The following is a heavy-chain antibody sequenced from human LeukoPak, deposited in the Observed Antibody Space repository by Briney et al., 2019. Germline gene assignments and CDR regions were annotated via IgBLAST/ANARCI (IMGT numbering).Heavy chain of an antibody. CDR1: GGSISSYY. D-gene: IGHD6-6*01. Sequence: SETLSLTCTVSGGSISSYYWSWIRQPPGKGLEWIGYIYYSGSTNYNPSLKSRVTISVDTSKNQFSLKLSSVTAADTAVYYCARLRTEYSTSYYYYYGMDVWGQGTTVTVSS. J-gene: IGHJ6*02. V-gene: IGHV4-59*08. CDR3: ARLRTEYSTSYYYYYGMDV. CDR2: IYYSGST.